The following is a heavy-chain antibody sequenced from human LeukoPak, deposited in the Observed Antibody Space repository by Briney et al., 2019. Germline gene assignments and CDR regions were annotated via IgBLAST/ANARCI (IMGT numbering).Heavy chain of an antibody. D-gene: IGHD2/OR15-2a*01. V-gene: IGHV4-39*01. Sequence: SETLSLTCTVSGDSISRSSYYWGWIRQPPGKGLEWVANIYSSGSTYYNPSLKSRVTISVDTSKNQVALKLSSVTAADTAVYYCASRPFYSLDYWGQGTLVSVSS. CDR3: ASRPFYSLDY. CDR1: GDSISRSSYY. CDR2: IYSSGST. J-gene: IGHJ4*02.